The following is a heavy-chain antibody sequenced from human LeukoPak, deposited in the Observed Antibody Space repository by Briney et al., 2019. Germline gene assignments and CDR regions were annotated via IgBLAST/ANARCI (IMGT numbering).Heavy chain of an antibody. Sequence: GGSLRLSCAASGFTFSSYGMHWVRQAPGKGLEWVAVISYDGSREYYADSVKGRFTISRDNSKNTVYLQMNSLRAEDTAVYYCARYYYDSSGYPYYFDYWGQGTLVTVSS. CDR2: ISYDGSRE. CDR1: GFTFSSYG. V-gene: IGHV3-30*03. CDR3: ARYYYDSSGYPYYFDY. D-gene: IGHD3-22*01. J-gene: IGHJ4*02.